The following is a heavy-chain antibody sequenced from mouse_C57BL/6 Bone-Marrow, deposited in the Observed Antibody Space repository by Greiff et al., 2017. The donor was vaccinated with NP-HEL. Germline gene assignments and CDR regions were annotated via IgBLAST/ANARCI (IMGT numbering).Heavy chain of an antibody. CDR3: AKHGVRLLRSYAMDY. J-gene: IGHJ4*01. V-gene: IGHV5-15*01. CDR2: ISNLAYSI. D-gene: IGHD2-3*01. Sequence: VHVKQSGGGLVQPGGSLKLSCAASGFTFSDYGMAWVRQAPRKGPEWVAFISNLAYSIYYADTVTGRFTISRETAKNTLYLEMSSLRSEDTAVYYGAKHGVRLLRSYAMDYWGQGTSVTVSS. CDR1: GFTFSDYG.